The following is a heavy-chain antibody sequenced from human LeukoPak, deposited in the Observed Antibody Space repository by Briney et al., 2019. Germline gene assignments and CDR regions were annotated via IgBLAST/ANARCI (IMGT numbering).Heavy chain of an antibody. V-gene: IGHV1-2*02. CDR1: GYTFTGYY. Sequence: ASVKVSCKASGYTFTGYYMHWVRQAPGQGLEWMGWINSNRGGTNYAQKFQGRVTMTRDTSISTAYMELRSARSDDTAVYYCARDHGDDAFDIWGPGTMVTVSS. J-gene: IGHJ3*02. CDR3: ARDHGDDAFDI. D-gene: IGHD3-3*01. CDR2: INSNRGGT.